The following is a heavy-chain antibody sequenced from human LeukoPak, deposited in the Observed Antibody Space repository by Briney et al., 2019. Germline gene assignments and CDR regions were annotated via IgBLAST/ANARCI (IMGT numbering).Heavy chain of an antibody. J-gene: IGHJ4*02. CDR3: ARDNVAVAGNDY. V-gene: IGHV1-3*01. Sequence: ASVKVSCKASGYTFASYAMHWVRQAPGQRREWMGWINAGNGNTKYSQKFQGRVTITRDTSASTAYMELSSMRSEDTAVYYCARDNVAVAGNDYWGQGTLVTVSS. D-gene: IGHD6-19*01. CDR1: GYTFASYA. CDR2: INAGNGNT.